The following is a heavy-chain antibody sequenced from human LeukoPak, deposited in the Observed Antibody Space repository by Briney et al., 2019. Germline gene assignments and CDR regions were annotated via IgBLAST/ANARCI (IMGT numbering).Heavy chain of an antibody. J-gene: IGHJ4*02. CDR2: ISTSGSTI. V-gene: IGHV3-11*04. Sequence: GGSLRLSCAASGFTFSDYYMSWIRQAPGMGLEWLSYISTSGSTISYADSVKGRFTISRDNAKNSLYLQMNSLRAEDTAVYYCARHVVAVGFDYWGQGTLVTVSS. CDR3: ARHVVAVGFDY. D-gene: IGHD3-22*01. CDR1: GFTFSDYY.